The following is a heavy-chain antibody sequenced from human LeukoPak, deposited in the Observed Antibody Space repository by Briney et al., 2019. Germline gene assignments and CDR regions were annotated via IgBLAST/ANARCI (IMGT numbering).Heavy chain of an antibody. CDR3: AKDGSRLEGLPIDY. D-gene: IGHD3/OR15-3a*01. Sequence: PGGSLRLSCAASGFTFSSYGMHWVRQAPGKGLEWAAFIRYDGSNKYYADSVKGRFTISRDNSKNTLYLQMNSLRAEDTAVYYCAKDGSRLEGLPIDYWGQGTLVTVSS. CDR1: GFTFSSYG. V-gene: IGHV3-30*02. J-gene: IGHJ4*02. CDR2: IRYDGSNK.